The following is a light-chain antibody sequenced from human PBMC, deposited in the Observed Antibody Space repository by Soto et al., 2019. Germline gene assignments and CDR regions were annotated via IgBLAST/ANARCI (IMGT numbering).Light chain of an antibody. J-gene: IGKJ5*01. V-gene: IGKV1-39*01. CDR2: TAS. Sequence: DIRMTQSPSSLSASVGDTFTVTCGASQSISSHLNWYQQKPGKAPNLLMYTASNLQSGVPSRFSGSGSGTDFTLTISSLQPEDFATYYCQQSYSTPISFGQGTRLEIK. CDR1: QSISSH. CDR3: QQSYSTPIS.